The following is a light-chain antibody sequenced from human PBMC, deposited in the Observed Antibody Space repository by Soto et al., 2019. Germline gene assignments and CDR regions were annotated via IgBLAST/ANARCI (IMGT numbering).Light chain of an antibody. CDR2: GAS. Sequence: EIVMTQSPATLSVSPGDRATLSCRASQSVSSNLAWYQQKPGQGPRLLIYGASTRATGIPARFSGSGSGAEFTLTISSLPSEDFAVYYCQQYNKWFTFGQGTKLEIK. CDR3: QQYNKWFT. J-gene: IGKJ2*01. V-gene: IGKV3-15*01. CDR1: QSVSSN.